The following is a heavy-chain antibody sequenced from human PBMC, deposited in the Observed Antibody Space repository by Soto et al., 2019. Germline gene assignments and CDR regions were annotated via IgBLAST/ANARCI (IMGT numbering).Heavy chain of an antibody. J-gene: IGHJ4*02. Sequence: SETLSLTCTVSGGSISSYYWSWIRQPPGKGLEWIGYIYYSGSTNYNPSLKSRVTISVDTSKNQFSLKLSSVTAADTAVYYCARGAYDFWSGYYGGGDIFFDYWGQGTLVTVSS. CDR2: IYYSGST. CDR3: ARGAYDFWSGYYGGGDIFFDY. CDR1: GGSISSYY. V-gene: IGHV4-59*01. D-gene: IGHD3-3*01.